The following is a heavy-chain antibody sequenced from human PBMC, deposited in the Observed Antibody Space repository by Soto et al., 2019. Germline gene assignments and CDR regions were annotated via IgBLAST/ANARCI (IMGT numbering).Heavy chain of an antibody. CDR2: IYYSGST. J-gene: IGHJ4*02. CDR3: ARAVAGPPDFDY. D-gene: IGHD6-19*01. V-gene: IGHV4-59*01. CDR1: GGSISSYY. Sequence: PSETLSLTCTVSGGSISSYYWSWIRQPPGKGLEWIGYIYYSGSTNYNPSLKSRVTISVDTSKNQFSLQLSSVTAADTAVYYCARAVAGPPDFDYWGQGTLVTVAS.